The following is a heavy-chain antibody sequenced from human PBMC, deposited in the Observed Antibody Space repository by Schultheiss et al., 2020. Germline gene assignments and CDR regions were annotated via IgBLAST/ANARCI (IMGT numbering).Heavy chain of an antibody. V-gene: IGHV3-33*01. CDR1: GFTFSSYG. CDR2: IWYDGSNK. Sequence: GESLKISCAASGFTFSSYGMHWVRQAPGKGLEWVTVIWYDGSNKYYADSVKGRFTISRDNAKNSLYLEMNSLRDEDTAVYFCVRAGEMATVFDYWGQGTLVTVSS. CDR3: VRAGEMATVFDY. D-gene: IGHD5-24*01. J-gene: IGHJ4*02.